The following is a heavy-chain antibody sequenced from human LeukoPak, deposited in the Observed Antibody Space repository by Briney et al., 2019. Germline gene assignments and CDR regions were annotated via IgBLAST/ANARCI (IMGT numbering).Heavy chain of an antibody. V-gene: IGHV3-20*04. CDR2: INWNGGST. CDR1: GFTFDDYG. D-gene: IGHD3-22*01. CDR3: ARDQRITMIVVKADAFDI. Sequence: PGGSLRLSCAASGFTFDDYGMSWVRQAPGKGLEWVSGINWNGGSTGYADSVKGRFTISRDNAKNSLYLQMNSLRAEDTALYYCARDQRITMIVVKADAFDIWGQGTMVTVSS. J-gene: IGHJ3*02.